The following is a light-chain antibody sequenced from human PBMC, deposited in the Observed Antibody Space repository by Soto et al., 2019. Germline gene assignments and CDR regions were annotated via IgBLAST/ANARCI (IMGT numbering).Light chain of an antibody. V-gene: IGKV3D-15*01. CDR2: GAS. CDR3: QQYNNWPGT. Sequence: DIVMTHSPATLSVSPGERATLSCRASQSVSSNLAWYQQKPGQAPSLLIYGASTRATGIPARFSGSGSGTEFTLTISSLQSEDFAVYYCQQYNNWPGTFGQGTKV. J-gene: IGKJ1*01. CDR1: QSVSSN.